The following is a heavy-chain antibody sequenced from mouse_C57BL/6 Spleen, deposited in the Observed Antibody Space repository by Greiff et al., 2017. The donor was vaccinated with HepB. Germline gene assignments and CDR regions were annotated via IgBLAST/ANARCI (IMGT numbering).Heavy chain of an antibody. CDR2: IDPETGGT. J-gene: IGHJ4*01. Sequence: VQLVESGAELVRPGASVTLSCKASGYTFTDYEMHWVKQTPVHGLEWIGAIDPETGGTAYNQKFKGKAILTADKSSSTAYMELRSLTSEDSAVYYCTTGYAMDYWGQGTSVTVSS. CDR3: TTGYAMDY. CDR1: GYTFTDYE. V-gene: IGHV1-15*01.